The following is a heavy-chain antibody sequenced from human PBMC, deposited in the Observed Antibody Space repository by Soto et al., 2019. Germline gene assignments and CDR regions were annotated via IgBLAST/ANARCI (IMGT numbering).Heavy chain of an antibody. V-gene: IGHV3-30*03. Sequence: QVQLVESGGGVVQPGRSLRLSCAASGFTFSSYGMHWVRQAPGKGLEWVAVISYDGSNKYYADSVKGRFTISRDNSKNTLYLQMNSLRAEDTAVYYCASSKATSIDLGHWQYYYYYYGMDVWGQGTTVTVSS. D-gene: IGHD3-3*02. J-gene: IGHJ6*02. CDR3: ASSKATSIDLGHWQYYYYYYGMDV. CDR2: ISYDGSNK. CDR1: GFTFSSYG.